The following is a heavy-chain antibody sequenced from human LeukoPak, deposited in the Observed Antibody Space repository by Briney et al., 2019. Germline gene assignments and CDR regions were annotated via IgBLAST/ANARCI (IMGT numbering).Heavy chain of an antibody. CDR2: IKSDGSGT. CDR1: GFTFSTFW. D-gene: IGHD6-13*01. J-gene: IGHJ4*02. CDR3: GKEFSSGWFF. Sequence: PGGSLRLSCAASGFTFSTFWMHWVRQAPGKGLVWVSRIKSDGSGTIYADSVKGRFTISRDNAKNTLYLQMSSLRAEDTASYYCGKEFSSGWFFWGQGTLVTVSS. V-gene: IGHV3-74*01.